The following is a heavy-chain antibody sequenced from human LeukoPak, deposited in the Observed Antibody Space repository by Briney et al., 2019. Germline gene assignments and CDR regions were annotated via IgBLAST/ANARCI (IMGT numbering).Heavy chain of an antibody. J-gene: IGHJ4*02. Sequence: KPSETLSLTCTVSGVSISSSSYYWGWIRQPPGKGLEWIGRIYYSGSTYYNPSPKSRVTISVDTSKNQFSLKLSSVTAADTAVYYCARRRDSYGYTDYWGQGTLVTVSS. CDR1: GVSISSSSYY. D-gene: IGHD5-18*01. CDR3: ARRRDSYGYTDY. CDR2: IYYSGST. V-gene: IGHV4-39*01.